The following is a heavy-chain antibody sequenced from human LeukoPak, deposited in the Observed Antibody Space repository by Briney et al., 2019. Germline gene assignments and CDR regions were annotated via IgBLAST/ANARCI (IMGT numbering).Heavy chain of an antibody. D-gene: IGHD4-11*01. CDR3: ARDDYTSINY. Sequence: SETLSLTCTLSGGSISSGSYYWSWIRQPAGKGLEWIGRIYTSGSTNYNPSLKSRVTISVDTSKNQFSLKLSSVTAAHTAVYYCARDDYTSINYWGEGTLVTVS. V-gene: IGHV4-61*02. J-gene: IGHJ4*02. CDR2: IYTSGST. CDR1: GGSISSGSYY.